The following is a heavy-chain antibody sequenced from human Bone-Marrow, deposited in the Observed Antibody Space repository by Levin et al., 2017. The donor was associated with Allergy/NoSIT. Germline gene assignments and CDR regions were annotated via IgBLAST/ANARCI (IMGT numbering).Heavy chain of an antibody. CDR3: ARGRYEALCSGDCFPGWYFDL. CDR1: GGSFSDYY. Sequence: PSETLSLTCAVYGGSFSDYYWSWIRQPPGKGLEWIGEINHSEGTDYNPSLKSRVTISQDTSKNHFPVRLTSMTAADTGVYYCARGRYEALCSGDCFPGWYFDLWGRGTLVTVSS. CDR2: INHSEGT. D-gene: IGHD2-21*02. J-gene: IGHJ2*01. V-gene: IGHV4-34*01.